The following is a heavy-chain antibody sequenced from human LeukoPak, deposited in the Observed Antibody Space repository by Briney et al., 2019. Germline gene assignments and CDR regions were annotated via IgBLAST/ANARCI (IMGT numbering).Heavy chain of an antibody. CDR2: IYSGGST. D-gene: IGHD4-17*01. J-gene: IGHJ4*02. CDR1: GFTVSSNY. CDR3: ARQAASTVTTGYFDY. V-gene: IGHV3-66*04. Sequence: GGSLRLSCAASGFTVSSNYMSWVRQAPGKGLEWVSVIYSGGSTYYADSVKGRFTISRDNSKNTLYLQMNSLRAEDTAVYYCARQAASTVTTGYFDYWGQGTLVTVSS.